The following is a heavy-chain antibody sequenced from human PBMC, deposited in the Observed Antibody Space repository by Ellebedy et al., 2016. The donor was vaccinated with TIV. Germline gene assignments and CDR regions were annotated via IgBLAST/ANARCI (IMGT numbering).Heavy chain of an antibody. V-gene: IGHV3-64D*09. CDR3: VKVNTTNGWPYYFHY. D-gene: IGHD6-19*01. CDR1: GFTFSTYA. Sequence: GESLKISCSGSGFTFSTYAMHWVRQAPGKGLEYVSAISGNGGSTYYADSVKGRFNISRDNSQNSLYLQMSSLRAEDTAVYYCVKVNTTNGWPYYFHYWGQGTLVTVSS. CDR2: ISGNGGST. J-gene: IGHJ4*02.